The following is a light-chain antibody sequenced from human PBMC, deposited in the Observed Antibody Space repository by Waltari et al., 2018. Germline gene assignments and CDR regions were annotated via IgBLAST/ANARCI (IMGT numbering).Light chain of an antibody. Sequence: DIELTQSPGTLSFSPRESATLSCRTSQSVTRALAWYQQKPGQAPRLLIYGASNRATGIPDRFSGSGSGTDFSLTISSLEPEDFAVYYCQHYLRLPVTFGQGTKVEVK. J-gene: IGKJ1*01. CDR1: QSVTRA. V-gene: IGKV3-20*01. CDR2: GAS. CDR3: QHYLRLPVT.